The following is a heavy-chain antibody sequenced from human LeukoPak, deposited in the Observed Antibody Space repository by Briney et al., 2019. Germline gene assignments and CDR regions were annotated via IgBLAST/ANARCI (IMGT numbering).Heavy chain of an antibody. J-gene: IGHJ4*02. CDR2: INHSGST. Sequence: KSSETLSLTCAVYGGSFSGYYWSWIRQPPGKGLEWIGEINHSGSTNYNPSLKSRVTISVDTSKNQFSLKLSSVTAADTAVYYCARGLLYYYDSSGYSLHFDYWGQGTLVTVSS. D-gene: IGHD3-22*01. CDR1: GGSFSGYY. CDR3: ARGLLYYYDSSGYSLHFDY. V-gene: IGHV4-34*01.